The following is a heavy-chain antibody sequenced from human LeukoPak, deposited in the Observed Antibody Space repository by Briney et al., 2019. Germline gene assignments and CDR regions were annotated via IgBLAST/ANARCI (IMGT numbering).Heavy chain of an antibody. CDR3: ASIGY. D-gene: IGHD3-22*01. CDR1: GFTFSDYS. V-gene: IGHV3-48*01. CDR2: ISRSGKTI. Sequence: GGSLRLSCAASGFTFSDYSMNWVRQAPGKGLEWVSYISRSGKTINYADSVKGRFTISRGNAKNSLHLQMNSLRAGDTAVYYCASIGYWGQGTLVTVSS. J-gene: IGHJ4*02.